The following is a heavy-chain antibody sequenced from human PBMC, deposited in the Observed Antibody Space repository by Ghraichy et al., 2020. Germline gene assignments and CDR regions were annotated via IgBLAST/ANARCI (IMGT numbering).Heavy chain of an antibody. J-gene: IGHJ4*02. D-gene: IGHD2-15*01. CDR3: AKGEWDCSGGSCRFDY. V-gene: IGHV3-23*01. Sequence: GGSLRLSCAASGFTFSSYAMSWVRQAPGKGLEWVSAISGSGGSTYYADSVKGRFTISRDNSKNTLYLQMNSLRAEDTAVYYCAKGEWDCSGGSCRFDYWGQGTLVTVSS. CDR2: ISGSGGST. CDR1: GFTFSSYA.